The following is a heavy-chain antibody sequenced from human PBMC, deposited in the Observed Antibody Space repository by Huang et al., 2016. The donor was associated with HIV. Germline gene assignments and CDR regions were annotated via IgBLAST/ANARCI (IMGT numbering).Heavy chain of an antibody. Sequence: EVQLLQSGGGLVQPGGSLRLSCAASGLTFNSYSMNWVRQAQGKGLDWGSGISGNGDSTYYAESVKGRFTISRDNSKNTVYLQMNSLRAEDTAIYYCAKDTGFCSSPTCYMYDIWGQGTMVTVSS. V-gene: IGHV3-23*01. J-gene: IGHJ3*02. CDR1: GLTFNSYS. CDR3: AKDTGFCSSPTCYMYDI. CDR2: ISGNGDST. D-gene: IGHD2-2*01.